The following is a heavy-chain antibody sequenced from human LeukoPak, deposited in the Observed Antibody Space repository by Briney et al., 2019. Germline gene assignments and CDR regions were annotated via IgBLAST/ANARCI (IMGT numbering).Heavy chain of an antibody. V-gene: IGHV1-18*04. CDR1: GYTFTSYY. CDR2: ISAYNGNT. Sequence: ASVKVSCKASGYTFTSYYMHWVRQAPGQGLEWMGWISAYNGNTNYAQKLQGRVTMTTDTSTSTAYMELRSLRSDDTAVYYCARDDRHYYYDSSGYYATFDYWGQGTLVTVSS. CDR3: ARDDRHYYYDSSGYYATFDY. J-gene: IGHJ4*02. D-gene: IGHD3-22*01.